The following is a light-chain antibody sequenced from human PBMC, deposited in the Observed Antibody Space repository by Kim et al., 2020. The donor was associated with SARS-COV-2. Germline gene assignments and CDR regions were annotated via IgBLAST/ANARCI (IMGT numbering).Light chain of an antibody. CDR3: QQYKNKPPIT. Sequence: SLGESATHSGRSSKSVSTDLAWDQQKSSQAPQLLIYSASTRATSIPARFSGSGSGTEFTLTISGLQSEDLAVYYCQQYKNKPPITFGQGTRLEI. CDR2: SAS. CDR1: KSVSTD. J-gene: IGKJ5*01. V-gene: IGKV3D-15*01.